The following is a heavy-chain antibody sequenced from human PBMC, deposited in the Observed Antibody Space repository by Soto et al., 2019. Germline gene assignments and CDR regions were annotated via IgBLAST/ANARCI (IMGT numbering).Heavy chain of an antibody. V-gene: IGHV1-8*01. CDR2: MNPDSGHT. D-gene: IGHD6-6*01. CDR1: GYTFASYD. J-gene: IGHJ5*02. Sequence: QVQLVQSGAEVKKPGASVKVSCKASGYTFASYDINWVRQATGQGPEWMGWMNPDSGHTGYARKFRGRVSMTRNTSISTAYMELSSLRSDDTAIYYCARVRVRYSSSNYFEPWGRGTLVTVSS. CDR3: ARVRVRYSSSNYFEP.